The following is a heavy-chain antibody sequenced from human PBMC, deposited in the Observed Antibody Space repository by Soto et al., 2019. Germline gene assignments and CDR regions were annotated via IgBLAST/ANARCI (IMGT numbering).Heavy chain of an antibody. V-gene: IGHV4-59*01. J-gene: IGHJ3*02. CDR2: IYYSGST. CDR1: GGSISSYY. D-gene: IGHD4-17*01. Sequence: SETLSLTCTVSGGSISSYYWSWIRQPPGKGLEWIGYIYYSGSTNYNPSLKSRVTISVDTSKNQFSLKLSSVTAADTAVYYCATILMTTVTTSAFDIWGQGTMVTVSS. CDR3: ATILMTTVTTSAFDI.